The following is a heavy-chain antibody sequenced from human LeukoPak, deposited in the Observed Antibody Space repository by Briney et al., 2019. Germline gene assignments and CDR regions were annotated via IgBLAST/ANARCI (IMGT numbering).Heavy chain of an antibody. D-gene: IGHD4-17*01. V-gene: IGHV1-24*01. J-gene: IGHJ4*02. CDR3: AASPYGDPPYYFDY. CDR2: FDPEDGET. Sequence: ASVKVSCKVSGYTLTELSMHWVRQAPGKGLEWMGGFDPEDGETIYAQKFRGRVTMTEDTSTDTAYMELSSLRSEDTAVYYCAASPYGDPPYYFDYWGQGTLVTVSS. CDR1: GYTLTELS.